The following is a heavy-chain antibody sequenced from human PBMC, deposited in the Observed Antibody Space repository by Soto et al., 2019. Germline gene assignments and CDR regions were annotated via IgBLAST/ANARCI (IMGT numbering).Heavy chain of an antibody. D-gene: IGHD5-18*01. CDR3: ARGGYTYGYGLDY. V-gene: IGHV1-2*04. J-gene: IGHJ4*02. CDR1: VYTFTAYY. Sequence: QVQLVQSGAEVKKLGASVKVSCKASVYTFTAYYIHWVRQAPGQGREWVGWINPNSGDTNYAQRFQGWVTMTGDTSVSTAYMDLTRLRSDDTAVYYCARGGYTYGYGLDYWGQGNLVTVSS. CDR2: INPNSGDT.